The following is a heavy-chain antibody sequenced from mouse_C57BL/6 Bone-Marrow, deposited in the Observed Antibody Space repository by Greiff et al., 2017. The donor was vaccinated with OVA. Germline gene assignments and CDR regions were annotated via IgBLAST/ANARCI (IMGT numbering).Heavy chain of an antibody. CDR3: ARSGGNYGYFDY. J-gene: IGHJ2*01. CDR1: GYTFTSYW. D-gene: IGHD2-1*01. CDR2: IDPSDSYT. Sequence: VQLQQSGAELVRPGTSVKLSCKASGYTFTSYWMHWVKQRPGQGLEWIGVIDPSDSYTNYNQKFKGKATLTVDTSSSTAYMQLSSLTSEDSAVYYCARSGGNYGYFDYWGQGTTLTVSS. V-gene: IGHV1-59*01.